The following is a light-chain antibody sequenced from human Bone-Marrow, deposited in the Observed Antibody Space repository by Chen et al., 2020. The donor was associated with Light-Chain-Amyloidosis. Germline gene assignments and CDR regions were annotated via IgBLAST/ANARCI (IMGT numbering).Light chain of an antibody. CDR2: GNS. CDR3: QSYDSSLSGVV. CDR1: SSNIGAGYD. J-gene: IGLJ2*01. Sequence: QSVLTQPPSVSGAPGPRVTIPCTVNSSNIGAGYDVHWYQQLPGTAPKLLIYGNSNRPSGVPDRFSGSKSGTSASLAITGLQAEDEADYYCQSYDSSLSGVVFGGGTKLTVL. V-gene: IGLV1-40*01.